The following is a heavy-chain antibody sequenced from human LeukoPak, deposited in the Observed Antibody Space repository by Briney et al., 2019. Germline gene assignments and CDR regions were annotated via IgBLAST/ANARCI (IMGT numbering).Heavy chain of an antibody. J-gene: IGHJ6*02. CDR2: ISYDGSNK. CDR3: AKTSAGDYYGMDV. V-gene: IGHV3-30-3*01. Sequence: GGSLRLSCAASGFTFSSYAMHWVRQAPGKGLEWVAVISYDGSNKYYADSVKGRFTISRDNSKNTLYLQMNSLRAEDTAVYYCAKTSAGDYYGMDVWGQGTTVTVSS. CDR1: GFTFSSYA. D-gene: IGHD6-19*01.